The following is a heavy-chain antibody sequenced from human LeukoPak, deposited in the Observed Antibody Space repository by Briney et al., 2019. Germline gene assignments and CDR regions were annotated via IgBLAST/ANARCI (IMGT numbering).Heavy chain of an antibody. CDR3: AKDPNDYYDSSGYWAVDAFDI. J-gene: IGHJ3*02. V-gene: IGHV3-23*01. CDR1: GFTFSSYA. Sequence: GGSLRLSCAASGFTFSSYAMSWVRQAPGKGLEWVSAISGSGGSTYYADSVKGRFTISRDNSKNTLYLQMNSLRAKDTAVYYCAKDPNDYYDSSGYWAVDAFDIWGQGTMVTVSS. CDR2: ISGSGGST. D-gene: IGHD3-22*01.